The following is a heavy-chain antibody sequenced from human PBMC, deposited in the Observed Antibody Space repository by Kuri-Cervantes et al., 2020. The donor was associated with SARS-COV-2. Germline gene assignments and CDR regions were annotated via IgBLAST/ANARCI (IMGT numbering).Heavy chain of an antibody. CDR2: ISWNSDTL. D-gene: IGHD1-1*01. CDR1: GFNFDDYA. CDR3: VRDGDHWNFDY. V-gene: IGHV3-9*01. Sequence: SLKISCAASGFNFDDYAMDWVRQGPGKGLEWVSGISWNSDTLAYADSVKGRFTLSRDNAKNMLFLQMNSLRAEDTAVYYCVRDGDHWNFDYWGQGTLVTVSS. J-gene: IGHJ4*02.